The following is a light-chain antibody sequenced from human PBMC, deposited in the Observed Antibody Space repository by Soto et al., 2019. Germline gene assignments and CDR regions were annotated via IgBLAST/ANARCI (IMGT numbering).Light chain of an antibody. CDR3: QQTFTTPHT. CDR2: ATS. V-gene: IGKV3-20*01. J-gene: IGKJ2*01. CDR1: RNVNIRY. Sequence: EIVLTQSPGTLSLSPGERATLSCRASRNVNIRYLAWYQQKPGQAPSLLIYATSSRATGIPDRFSGSGSGTDFALTISSLQPENFATYYCQQTFTTPHTFGQGTKLEIK.